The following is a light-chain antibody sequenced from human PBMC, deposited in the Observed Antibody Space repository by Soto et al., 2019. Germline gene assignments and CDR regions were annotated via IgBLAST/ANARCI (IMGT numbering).Light chain of an antibody. CDR1: ENISRH. CDR3: QQTYTTLSIT. V-gene: IGKV1-39*01. J-gene: IGKJ5*01. CDR2: AAS. Sequence: DIQMTQSPSSLSGSVGDRVTITCRASENISRHLNWYQQKPGKAPKLLIYAASSLQNGVPSRFGGGGSGPDFTLTISNLQPEDFATYYCQQTYTTLSITFGQGTRLESK.